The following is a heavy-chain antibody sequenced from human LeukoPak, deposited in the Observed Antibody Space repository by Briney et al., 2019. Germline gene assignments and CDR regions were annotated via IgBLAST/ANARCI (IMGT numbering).Heavy chain of an antibody. V-gene: IGHV1-69*13. Sequence: SVKVSCKASGGTFISYAISWVRQAPGQGLEWMGGIIPIFGAANYAQKFQGRVTITADESTSTAYMELSSLRSEDTAVYYCARDLMGCSGGSCYSGTMFDYWGQGTLVTVSS. CDR2: IIPIFGAA. CDR1: GGTFISYA. CDR3: ARDLMGCSGGSCYSGTMFDY. D-gene: IGHD2-15*01. J-gene: IGHJ4*02.